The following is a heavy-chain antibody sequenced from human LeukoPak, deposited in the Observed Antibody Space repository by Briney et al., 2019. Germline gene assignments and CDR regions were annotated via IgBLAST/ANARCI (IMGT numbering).Heavy chain of an antibody. CDR3: ASLYGDYVSSDY. CDR2: INPNGGGT. V-gene: IGHV1-2*02. CDR1: GYTFTDYY. Sequence: ASVKVSCKASGYTFTDYYMHWVRQAPGQGAEWMGWINPNGGGTNYAQKFQGRVTMTRDTSISTAYMELSRLRSDDTAVYYCASLYGDYVSSDYWGQGTLVSVSS. J-gene: IGHJ4*02. D-gene: IGHD4-17*01.